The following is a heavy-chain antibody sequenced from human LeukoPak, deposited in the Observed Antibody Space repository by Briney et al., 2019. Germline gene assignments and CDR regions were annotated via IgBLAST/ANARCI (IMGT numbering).Heavy chain of an antibody. CDR1: GFTFSNYW. CDR2: IKEDGTEK. V-gene: IGHV3-7*01. CDR3: ARRPFGADY. J-gene: IGHJ4*02. D-gene: IGHD3-10*01. Sequence: GGSLRLSCAASGFTFSNYWMGWVRQPPGKGLQWVANIKEDGTEKYYVDSVKGRFTISRDNAKNSVYLQMSSLRVEDTAVYYCARRPFGADYWGQGTLVTVSS.